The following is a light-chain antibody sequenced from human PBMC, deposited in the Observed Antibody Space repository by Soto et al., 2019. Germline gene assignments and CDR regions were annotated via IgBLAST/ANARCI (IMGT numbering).Light chain of an antibody. CDR2: DAS. V-gene: IGKV1-5*01. Sequence: DIQMTQSPSTLSASVGDRVTISCRASQTISNWLAWYQQKPGKAPKLLIYDASSLVSGVPSRFSGSGSGTEFTLNSRSLQPEDFATYYFQKYNSFWTFGQGTKVEIK. J-gene: IGKJ1*01. CDR3: QKYNSFWT. CDR1: QTISNW.